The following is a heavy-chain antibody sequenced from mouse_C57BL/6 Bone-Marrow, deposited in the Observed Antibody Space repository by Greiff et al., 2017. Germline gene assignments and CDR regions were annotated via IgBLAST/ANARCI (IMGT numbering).Heavy chain of an antibody. D-gene: IGHD2-5*01. V-gene: IGHV5-4*01. Sequence: EVHLVESGGGLVKPGGSLKLSCAASGFTFSSYAMSWVRQTPEKRLEWVATISDGGSYTYYPDNVKGRFTISRDNAKNNLYLQMSHLKSEDTAMYYCARDPDYSNYALYYAMDYWGQGTSVTVSS. CDR2: ISDGGSYT. CDR1: GFTFSSYA. J-gene: IGHJ4*01. CDR3: ARDPDYSNYALYYAMDY.